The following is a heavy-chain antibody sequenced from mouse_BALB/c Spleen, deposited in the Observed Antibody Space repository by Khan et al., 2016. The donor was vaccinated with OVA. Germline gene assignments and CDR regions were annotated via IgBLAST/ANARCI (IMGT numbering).Heavy chain of an antibody. CDR2: ISSSDST. V-gene: IGHV3-8*02. J-gene: IGHJ2*01. CDR1: GDSITSGY. D-gene: IGHD2-14*01. Sequence: EVQLQESGPSLVKPSQTLSLTCSVTGDSITSGYWNWIRKFPGNKLEYMGYISSSDSTFYNPSLKSRISITRDTSKNPSYLQLNSVTTEDTATYYCARWNYRYDGYFDYWGQGTTLTVSS. CDR3: ARWNYRYDGYFDY.